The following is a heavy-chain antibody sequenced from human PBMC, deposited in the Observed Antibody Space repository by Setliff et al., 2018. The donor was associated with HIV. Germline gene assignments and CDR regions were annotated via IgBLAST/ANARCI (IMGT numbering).Heavy chain of an antibody. V-gene: IGHV4-31*03. J-gene: IGHJ4*02. CDR1: GGSISSGGYY. CDR2: IYYSGRT. CDR3: ARHAAGPDGPFDY. D-gene: IGHD2-2*01. Sequence: PSETLSLTCTVSGGSISSGGYYWSWIRQHPGKGLEWIGYIYYSGRTYYNPSLKSRVTISVDTSEIQFSLKLSSVIAADTAVYYCARHAAGPDGPFDYWGQGTLVTVSS.